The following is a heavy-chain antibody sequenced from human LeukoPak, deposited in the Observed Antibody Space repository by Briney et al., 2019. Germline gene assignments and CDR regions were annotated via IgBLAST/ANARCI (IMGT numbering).Heavy chain of an antibody. CDR3: ARGIRGYYYDSSGYLPNWFDP. D-gene: IGHD3-22*01. V-gene: IGHV1-69*05. CDR2: IIPIFGTA. Sequence: SVKVSCKASGGTFSSYAISWVRQAPGQGLEWMGGIIPIFGTANYAQKFQGRVTITRDTSASTAYMEPSSLRSEDMAVYYCARGIRGYYYDSSGYLPNWFDPWGQGTLVTVSS. CDR1: GGTFSSYA. J-gene: IGHJ5*02.